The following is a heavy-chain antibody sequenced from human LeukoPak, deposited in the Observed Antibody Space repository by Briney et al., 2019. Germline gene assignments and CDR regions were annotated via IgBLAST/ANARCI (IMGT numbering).Heavy chain of an antibody. CDR2: IYYSGST. CDR1: GGSISSSSYY. J-gene: IGHJ4*02. D-gene: IGHD3-22*01. V-gene: IGHV4-39*02. CDR3: ARDSFGSDSSGYYYESVTGSDY. Sequence: SETLSLTCTVSGGSISSSSYYWGWIRQPPGKGLECIGSIYYSGSTYYNPSLKSRVTISVDTSKNQFSLKLSSVTAADTAVYYCARDSFGSDSSGYYYESVTGSDYWGQGTLVTVSS.